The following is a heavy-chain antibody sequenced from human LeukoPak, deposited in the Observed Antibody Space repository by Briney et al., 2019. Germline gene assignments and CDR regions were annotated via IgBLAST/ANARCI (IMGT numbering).Heavy chain of an antibody. CDR3: ARDWENGMDV. CDR1: GFTFSSYA. CDR2: ISGGGSTI. Sequence: GGSLRLSCASSGFTFSSYAMSWVRQARGKGLEWVSAISGGGSTIYYADSVKGRFTISRDNAKNSLYLQMNSLRAEDTAVYYCARDWENGMDVWGQGTTVTVSS. V-gene: IGHV3-23*01. D-gene: IGHD1-26*01. J-gene: IGHJ6*02.